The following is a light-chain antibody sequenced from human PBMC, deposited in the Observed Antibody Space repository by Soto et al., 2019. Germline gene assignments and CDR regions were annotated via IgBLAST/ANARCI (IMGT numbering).Light chain of an antibody. Sequence: DIQMTQSPSSLSASVGDRVTITCRASQGISNYLAWYQQRPGKVPKLLIYAASTLHSGVPSRFRGSGSVTDFTLTISSLQPEDVATYFCQNYNSAPQTFGPGTKVDIK. CDR1: QGISNY. CDR2: AAS. J-gene: IGKJ3*01. V-gene: IGKV1-27*01. CDR3: QNYNSAPQT.